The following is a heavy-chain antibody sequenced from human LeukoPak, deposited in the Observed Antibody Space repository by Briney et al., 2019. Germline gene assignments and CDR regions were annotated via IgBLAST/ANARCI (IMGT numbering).Heavy chain of an antibody. CDR3: ASQGGDSGWYQMEDY. D-gene: IGHD6-19*01. CDR2: INSDGSST. CDR1: GFTFSSYW. V-gene: IGHV3-74*01. Sequence: GGSLRLSCAASGFTFSSYWMHWVRQAPGKGLVWVPRINSDGSSTSYADSVKGRFTISRDNAKNTLYLQMNSLRAEDTAVYYCASQGGDSGWYQMEDYWGQGTLVTVSS. J-gene: IGHJ4*02.